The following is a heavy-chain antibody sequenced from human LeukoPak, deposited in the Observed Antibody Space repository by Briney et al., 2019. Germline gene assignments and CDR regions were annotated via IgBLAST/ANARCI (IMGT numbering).Heavy chain of an antibody. J-gene: IGHJ4*02. CDR2: ISFDGNNK. Sequence: GGSLRLSCAASGFTFSNYAMHWVRQAPGKGLEWMTVISFDGNNKYYEDSVKGRFTISRDNSKNTLYLQMNSLRAEDTAVYYCARTFWDKSNGYDYYFDYWGQGSLVTVSS. CDR3: ARTFWDKSNGYDYYFDY. CDR1: GFTFSNYA. D-gene: IGHD5-12*01. V-gene: IGHV3-30*04.